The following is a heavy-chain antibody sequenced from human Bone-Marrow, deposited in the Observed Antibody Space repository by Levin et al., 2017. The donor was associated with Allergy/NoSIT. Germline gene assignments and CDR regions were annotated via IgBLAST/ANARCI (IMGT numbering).Heavy chain of an antibody. CDR1: GGSISSSNYY. Sequence: SETLSLTCTVSGGSISSSNYYWGWIRQPPGTGLEWIGSIYYLGNTYYSPSLMSRVTVSVDTSKNQFFLKLSSVTAADTAVYYCARRSPTTQGHSSYYGMDVWGQGTTVTVSS. CDR2: IYYLGNT. CDR3: ARRSPTTQGHSSYYGMDV. D-gene: IGHD4-17*01. V-gene: IGHV4-39*01. J-gene: IGHJ6*02.